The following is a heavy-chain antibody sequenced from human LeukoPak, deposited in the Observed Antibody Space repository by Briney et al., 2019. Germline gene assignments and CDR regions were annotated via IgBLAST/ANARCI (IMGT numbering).Heavy chain of an antibody. CDR3: AASVVVVAARDY. V-gene: IGHV4-34*01. D-gene: IGHD2-15*01. CDR1: GGSFRGYY. Sequence: SETLSLTCAVYGGSFRGYYWSWIRQPPGKGLEWIGEINHSGSTNYNPSLKSRVTISVDTSKNQFSLKLSSVTAADTAVYYCAASVVVVAARDYWGQGTLVTVSS. J-gene: IGHJ4*02. CDR2: INHSGST.